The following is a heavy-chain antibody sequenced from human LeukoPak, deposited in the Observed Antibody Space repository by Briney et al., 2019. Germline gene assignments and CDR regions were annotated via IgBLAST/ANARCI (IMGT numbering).Heavy chain of an antibody. D-gene: IGHD2/OR15-2a*01. CDR2: INHSGSTS. CDR1: GESFSGYF. V-gene: IGHV4-34*01. J-gene: IGHJ4*02. Sequence: SETLSLTCAVYGESFSGYFWNWIRQPPGKGLEWIGEINHSGSTSNHNPSLKSRVTMSVDTSKNQFSLKLSSVTAADTAVYYCARDSMLRYWGQGTLVTVSS. CDR3: ARDSMLRY.